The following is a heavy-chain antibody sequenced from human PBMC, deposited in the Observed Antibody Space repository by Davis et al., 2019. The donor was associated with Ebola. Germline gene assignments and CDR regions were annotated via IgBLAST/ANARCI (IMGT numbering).Heavy chain of an antibody. D-gene: IGHD2-21*02. CDR2: LGTSADT. J-gene: IGHJ4*02. CDR3: AKEAYCGGDCYPEH. Sequence: GESLKISCAASGFIFSSYVMSWVRQAPGKGLEWVSTLGTSADTYYADSVKGRFTISRDNSKNILYLQMNSLRPEDTAVYFCAKEAYCGGDCYPEHWGQGTLVTVSS. CDR1: GFIFSSYV. V-gene: IGHV3-23*01.